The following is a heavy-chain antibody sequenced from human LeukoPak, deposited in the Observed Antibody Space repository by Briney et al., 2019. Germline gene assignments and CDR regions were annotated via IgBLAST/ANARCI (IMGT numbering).Heavy chain of an antibody. CDR1: GDSISSSSYY. CDR3: ARLTTVRSFDY. Sequence: PSETLSLTCAVSGDSISSSSYYWGWIRQPPGKGLEWIGSIYYSGSTYYNPSLKSRVTISVDTSKNQFSLKLSSVTAADTAVCYCARLTTVRSFDYWGQGTLVTVSS. V-gene: IGHV4-39*01. D-gene: IGHD4-11*01. CDR2: IYYSGST. J-gene: IGHJ4*02.